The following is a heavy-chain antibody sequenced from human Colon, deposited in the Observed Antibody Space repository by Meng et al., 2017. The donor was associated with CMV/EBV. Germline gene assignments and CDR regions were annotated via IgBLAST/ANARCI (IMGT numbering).Heavy chain of an antibody. CDR3: AYRGDGDYVFDF. CDR1: WFSLTSRGAG. CDR2: IYWDDDK. J-gene: IGHJ4*02. V-gene: IGHV2-5*02. Sequence: GSHPAVVKPSPLVTLTCTFSWFSLTSRGAGVGWIRQPPGKTLEWLAVIYWDDDKRYSASLKNRLTITQDTSKNQVVLTMTNMDPGDTGTYSWAYRGDGDYVFDFWGQGALVTVSS. D-gene: IGHD4-17*01.